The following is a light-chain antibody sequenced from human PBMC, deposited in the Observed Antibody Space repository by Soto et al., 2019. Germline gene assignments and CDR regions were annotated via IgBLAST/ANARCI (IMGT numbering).Light chain of an antibody. J-gene: IGKJ2*01. CDR2: RVS. CDR3: MQGTHWPRT. Sequence: DVVMTQSPLSPAVTLGQPASISCRSSQGLVNTDGNTYLNWCQQRPGQSPRRLIYRVSNRDSGVPDRFSGSGSGTDFTLKISRVEAEDAALYYCMQGTHWPRTFGQGTKLEI. CDR1: QGLVNTDGNTY. V-gene: IGKV2-30*01.